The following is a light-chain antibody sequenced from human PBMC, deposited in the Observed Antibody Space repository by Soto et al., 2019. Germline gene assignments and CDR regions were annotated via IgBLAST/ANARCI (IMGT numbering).Light chain of an antibody. CDR2: DVS. CDR1: SSDVGGYNY. Sequence: QSALTQPRSVSGSPGQSVTISCTGTSSDVGGYNYVSWYQQHPGKAPKLMIYDVSKRPSGVPDRFSGSKSGNTASLTISGLQAEDEADYYCCSYAGTYTGVLFGGGTKLTVL. CDR3: CSYAGTYTGVL. J-gene: IGLJ2*01. V-gene: IGLV2-11*01.